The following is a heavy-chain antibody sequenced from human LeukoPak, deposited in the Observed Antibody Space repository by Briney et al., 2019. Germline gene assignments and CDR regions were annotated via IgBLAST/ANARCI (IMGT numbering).Heavy chain of an antibody. Sequence: SETLSLTCTVSGGSISSGGYYWSWIRQHPGKGLEWIGYIYYSGSTYYNPSLKSRVTISVDTSKNQFSLKLSSVTAADTAVYYCARDRLPWDAFDIWGQGTMVTVSS. CDR3: ARDRLPWDAFDI. J-gene: IGHJ3*02. V-gene: IGHV4-31*03. CDR1: GGSISSGGYY. CDR2: IYYSGST.